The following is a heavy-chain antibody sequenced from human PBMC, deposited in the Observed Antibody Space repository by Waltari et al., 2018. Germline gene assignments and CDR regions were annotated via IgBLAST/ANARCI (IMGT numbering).Heavy chain of an antibody. Sequence: EVQLVESGGGLVQPGRSLRLSCAASGLTFDDYAMHWVRQAPGKGREWVSGISWNSGSIGYADSVKGRFTISRDNAKNSLYLQMNSLRAEDTALHYCIAAAGNVYWGQGTLVTVSS. V-gene: IGHV3-9*01. CDR1: GLTFDDYA. CDR2: ISWNSGSI. CDR3: IAAAGNVY. D-gene: IGHD6-13*01. J-gene: IGHJ4*02.